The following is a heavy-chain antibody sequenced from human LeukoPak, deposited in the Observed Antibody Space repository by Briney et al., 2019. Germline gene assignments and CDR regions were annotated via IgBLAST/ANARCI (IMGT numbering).Heavy chain of an antibody. CDR2: ISYDGSNK. CDR1: GFTFSSYW. CDR3: ARLDGYNFFDY. Sequence: GGSLRLSCEASGFTFSSYWMSWVRQAPGKGLEWVAVISYDGSNKYYADSVKGRFTISRDNSKNTLYLQMNSLRAEDTAVYYCARLDGYNFFDYWGQGTLVTVSS. J-gene: IGHJ4*02. D-gene: IGHD5-24*01. V-gene: IGHV3-30*03.